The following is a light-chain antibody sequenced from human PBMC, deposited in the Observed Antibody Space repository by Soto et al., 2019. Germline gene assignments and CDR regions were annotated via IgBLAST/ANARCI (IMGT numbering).Light chain of an antibody. CDR1: QDISVY. CDR3: QKFNTAPLT. V-gene: IGKV1-27*01. CDR2: SAS. Sequence: DLQMTQSPSSLSASVGDRVTITCRASQDISVYLAWYQQKPGKVPKLLIYSASTLQSVVPSRFSGSGSGTDFTITISRRQPEDVATYSCQKFNTAPLTFGQGTRLEIK. J-gene: IGKJ5*01.